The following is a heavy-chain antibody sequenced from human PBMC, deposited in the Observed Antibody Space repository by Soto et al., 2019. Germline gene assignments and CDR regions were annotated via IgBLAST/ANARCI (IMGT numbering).Heavy chain of an antibody. CDR3: ARAPVYDDGRGGGRYLDY. J-gene: IGHJ4*02. CDR1: GGSIRSGDYY. D-gene: IGHD3-22*01. V-gene: IGHV4-30-4*01. Sequence: QVQLQESGPGLVKSSQTLSLTCTVSGGSIRSGDYYWSWIRQPPGTGLEWIGYIYHSGSTYYNPALKSRVTISVDTSKNQFSLKLSSVTAADTAVYYCARAPVYDDGRGGGRYLDYWGQGTLVTVSS. CDR2: IYHSGST.